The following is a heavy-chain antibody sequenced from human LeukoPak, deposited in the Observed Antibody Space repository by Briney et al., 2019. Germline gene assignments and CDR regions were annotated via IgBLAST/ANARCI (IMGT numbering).Heavy chain of an antibody. Sequence: PGGSLRLSCAASGFTVSSNYMSWIRQPPGKGLEWIGEINHSGSTNYNPSLKSRVTISVDTSKNQFSLKLSSVTAADTAVYYCARGNIVVVPAANIIWGQGTLVTVSS. D-gene: IGHD2-2*01. V-gene: IGHV4-34*01. CDR1: GFTVSSNY. J-gene: IGHJ4*02. CDR2: INHSGST. CDR3: ARGNIVVVPAANII.